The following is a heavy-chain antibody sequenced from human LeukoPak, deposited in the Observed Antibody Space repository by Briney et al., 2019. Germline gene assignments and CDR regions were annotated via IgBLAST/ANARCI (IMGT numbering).Heavy chain of an antibody. V-gene: IGHV3-66*04. CDR3: ARQTDSGYDC. J-gene: IGHJ4*02. CDR2: IYRTGTT. D-gene: IGHD5-12*01. Sequence: GGSLRLSCAASGFTVNSNHMTWVRQAAGKGLEWVSIIYRTGTTYYADSVKGRFTISRDNSKNTLYLQMNNLRADDTAVYYCARQTDSGYDCWGQGTLVTVSS. CDR1: GFTVNSNH.